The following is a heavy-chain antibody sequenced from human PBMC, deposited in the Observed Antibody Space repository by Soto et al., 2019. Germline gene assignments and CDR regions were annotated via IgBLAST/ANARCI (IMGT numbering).Heavy chain of an antibody. CDR1: GGNFSSYA. CDR3: ARTYYYDSSGYYPDY. Sequence: GASVKVSCKASGGNFSSYAISWVRQAPGQGLEWMGGIIPIFGTANYAQKFQGRVTITADESTSTAYMELSSLRSEDTAVYYCARTYYYDSSGYYPDYWGQGTLVTVSS. D-gene: IGHD3-22*01. V-gene: IGHV1-69*13. CDR2: IIPIFGTA. J-gene: IGHJ4*02.